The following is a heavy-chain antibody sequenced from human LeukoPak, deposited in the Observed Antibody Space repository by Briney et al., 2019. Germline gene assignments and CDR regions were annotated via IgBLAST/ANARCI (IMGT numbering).Heavy chain of an antibody. Sequence: PGGSLRLSCAASGFTFSSYAMHWVRQAPGKGLEWVAVISYDGSNKYYADSVKGRFTISRDNSKNTLYLQMNSLRAEDTAVYYCARDLVGVTADYWGQGTLVTVSS. J-gene: IGHJ4*02. CDR3: ARDLVGVTADY. CDR2: ISYDGSNK. D-gene: IGHD1-26*01. V-gene: IGHV3-30-3*01. CDR1: GFTFSSYA.